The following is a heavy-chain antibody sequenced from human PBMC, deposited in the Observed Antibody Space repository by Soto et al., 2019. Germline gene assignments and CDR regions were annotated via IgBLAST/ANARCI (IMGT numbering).Heavy chain of an antibody. CDR2: IDPSDSYT. V-gene: IGHV5-10-1*01. CDR3: ARRGGRVGKKDYYYGMDV. J-gene: IGHJ6*02. Sequence: GESLKISCKGSGYSFTSYWISWVRQMPGKGLEWMGRIDPSDSYTNYSPSFQGHVTISADKSISTAYLQWSSLKASDTAMYYCARRGGRVGKKDYYYGMDVWGQGTTVTVSS. D-gene: IGHD1-26*01. CDR1: GYSFTSYW.